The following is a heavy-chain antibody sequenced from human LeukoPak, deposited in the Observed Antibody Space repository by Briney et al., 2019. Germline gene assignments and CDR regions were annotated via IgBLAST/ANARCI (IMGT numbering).Heavy chain of an antibody. CDR2: ISGSGGST. D-gene: IGHD3-3*01. J-gene: IGHJ4*02. CDR1: GFTFSSYA. Sequence: PGGSLRLSCAASGFTFSSYAMSWVRQAPGKGLEWVSAISGSGGSTYYADPVKGRFTISRDNSKNTLYLQMNSLRAEDTAVYYCAKVNDFWSGYYYFDYWGQGILVTVSS. V-gene: IGHV3-23*01. CDR3: AKVNDFWSGYYYFDY.